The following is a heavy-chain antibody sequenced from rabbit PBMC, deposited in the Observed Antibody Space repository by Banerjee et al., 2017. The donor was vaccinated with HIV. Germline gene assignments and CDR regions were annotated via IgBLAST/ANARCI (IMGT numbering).Heavy chain of an antibody. CDR1: GFTISNNY. V-gene: IGHV1S7*01. Sequence: QSLEESRGGLVTPGGSLKLSCKASGFTISNNYWMNWVRQAPGKGLEWIGYIDPIFGTTSYASWVNGRFTISSDNAQNTIYLQMNTLTAADTATYFCARDSASSFSSYGMDLRGPGTLVTVS. CDR2: IDPIFGTT. J-gene: IGHJ6*01. D-gene: IGHD8-1*01. CDR3: ARDSASSFSSYGMDL.